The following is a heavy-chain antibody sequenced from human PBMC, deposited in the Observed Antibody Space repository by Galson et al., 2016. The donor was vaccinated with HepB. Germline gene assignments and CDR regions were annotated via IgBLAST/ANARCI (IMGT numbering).Heavy chain of an antibody. Sequence: SLRLSCAASGYTFRSYAMTWVRQAPGKGLEWVSGISVYVIRYYADSVQGRFTVSRDNSKNTLYLQMNSLRAEDTAIYYCAKDFRYSSAWGPGTLVTVSS. J-gene: IGHJ5*02. V-gene: IGHV3-23*01. CDR1: GYTFRSYA. D-gene: IGHD6-19*01. CDR2: ISVYVIR. CDR3: AKDFRYSSA.